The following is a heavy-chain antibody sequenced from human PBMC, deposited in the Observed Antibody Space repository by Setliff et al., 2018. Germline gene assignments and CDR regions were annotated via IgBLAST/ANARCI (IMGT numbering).Heavy chain of an antibody. CDR1: GYMFKSHG. V-gene: IGHV1-18*04. CDR3: ARSSDSGYYHQRDSFDI. Sequence: ASVKVSCKASGYMFKSHGINWLRQAPGHGLEWLGWISPYHGNTKNAQTVQDRIQMTTDTSTGTAYMELGGLRSDDTAVYFCARSSDSGYYHQRDSFDIWGQGTRVPV. CDR2: ISPYHGNT. D-gene: IGHD3-3*01. J-gene: IGHJ3*02.